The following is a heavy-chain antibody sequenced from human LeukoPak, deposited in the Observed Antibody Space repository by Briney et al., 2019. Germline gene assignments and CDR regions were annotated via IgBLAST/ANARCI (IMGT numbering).Heavy chain of an antibody. CDR1: GFTFSSNW. CDR3: ARDRGHAILDY. D-gene: IGHD3-10*01. J-gene: IGHJ4*02. V-gene: IGHV3-74*03. CDR2: IENDGSTT. Sequence: GRSLRLSCAASGFTFSSNWMYWVRQAPGKGLVWVSRIENDGSTTSYADSVKGRFTISRDNAKNMVYLQMNSLTGDDTAVYYCARDRGHAILDYWGQGSLVTVSS.